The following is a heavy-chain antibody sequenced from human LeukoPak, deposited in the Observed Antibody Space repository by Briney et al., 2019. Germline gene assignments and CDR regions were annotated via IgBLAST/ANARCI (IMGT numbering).Heavy chain of an antibody. CDR3: AGGGIHYGDYDYYYYGMDV. CDR2: INPSGGST. V-gene: IGHV1-46*01. D-gene: IGHD4-17*01. Sequence: ASVKVSCKASGYTFTSYYMHWVRQAPGQGLEWMGIINPSGGSTSYAQKFQGRVTMTRDTSTSTVYMEPSSLRSEDTAVYYCAGGGIHYGDYDYYYYGMDVWGQGTTVTVSS. J-gene: IGHJ6*02. CDR1: GYTFTSYY.